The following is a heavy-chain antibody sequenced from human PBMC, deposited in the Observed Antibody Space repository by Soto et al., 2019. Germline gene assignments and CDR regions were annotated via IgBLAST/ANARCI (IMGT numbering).Heavy chain of an antibody. D-gene: IGHD1-26*01. Sequence: EVQLVESGGGLVKPGGSLRLSCAASGFTFSSYSMNWVRQAPGKGLEWVSSISSSSSYIYYADSVKGRFTISRDNAKNSLYLQMNSLRAGDTAVYYCARGSRLGWELPRTGGRSFNYYCYGMDVWGQGTTVTVSS. CDR3: ARGSRLGWELPRTGGRSFNYYCYGMDV. CDR2: ISSSSSYI. J-gene: IGHJ6*02. CDR1: GFTFSSYS. V-gene: IGHV3-21*01.